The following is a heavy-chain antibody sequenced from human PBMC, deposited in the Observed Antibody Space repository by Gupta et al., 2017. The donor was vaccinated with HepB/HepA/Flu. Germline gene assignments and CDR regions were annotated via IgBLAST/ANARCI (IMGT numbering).Heavy chain of an antibody. D-gene: IGHD6-13*01. Sequence: QSQLVQSGAEVKKPGASGKVSCKAYGFSFTDSGVSWVRQAPGQGLEWMGWISAFSGYTNYGQKLQGRGSLTIDKSTSTAYMELRSLRYDDTAVYYCARDRAYSSSWRDAFDIWGQGTMVTVSS. V-gene: IGHV1-18*01. J-gene: IGHJ3*02. CDR2: ISAFSGYT. CDR1: GFSFTDSG. CDR3: ARDRAYSSSWRDAFDI.